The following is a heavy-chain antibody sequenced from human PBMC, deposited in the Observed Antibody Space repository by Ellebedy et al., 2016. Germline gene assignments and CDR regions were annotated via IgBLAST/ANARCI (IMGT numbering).Heavy chain of an antibody. CDR2: ISSSSSYI. CDR3: ARTVGTMVLNWFDP. D-gene: IGHD3-10*01. CDR1: GFTFSSYT. V-gene: IGHV3-21*01. J-gene: IGHJ5*02. Sequence: GGSLRLXXAASGFTFSSYTMNWVRQAPGKGLEWVSSISSSSSYIYYADSVKGRFTISRDNAKNSLYLQMNSLRAEDTAVYYCARTVGTMVLNWFDPWGQGTLVTVSS.